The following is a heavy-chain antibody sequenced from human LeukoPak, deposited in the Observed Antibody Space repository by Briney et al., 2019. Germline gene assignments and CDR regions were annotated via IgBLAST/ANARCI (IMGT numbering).Heavy chain of an antibody. Sequence: GGSLRLSCAASGFTFDDYAMHWVRQAPGKGLEWVSGISWNSGSIGYADSVKGRFTISRDNSKNTLYLQMNSLRAEDTAVYYCARDYGDPDAFDIWGQGTMVTVSS. CDR1: GFTFDDYA. J-gene: IGHJ3*02. V-gene: IGHV3-9*01. CDR2: ISWNSGSI. CDR3: ARDYGDPDAFDI. D-gene: IGHD4-17*01.